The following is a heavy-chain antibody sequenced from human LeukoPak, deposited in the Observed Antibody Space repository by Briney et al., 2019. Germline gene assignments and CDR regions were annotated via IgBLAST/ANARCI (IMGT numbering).Heavy chain of an antibody. CDR3: ARVNPDMVRGVITHFDY. D-gene: IGHD3-10*01. Sequence: PSETLSLTCAVYGGSFSGYYWSWIRQPPGKGLEWIGEINHSGSTNYNPSLKSRVTISVDTSKNQFSLKLSSVTAADTAVYYCARVNPDMVRGVITHFDYWGQGTLVTVSS. J-gene: IGHJ4*02. CDR2: INHSGST. CDR1: GGSFSGYY. V-gene: IGHV4-34*01.